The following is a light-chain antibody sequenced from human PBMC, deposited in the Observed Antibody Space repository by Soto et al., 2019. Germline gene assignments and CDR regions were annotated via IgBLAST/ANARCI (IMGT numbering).Light chain of an antibody. CDR1: SSDVGGYNY. Sequence: QSVLTQPASVSGSPGQSITISCTGTSSDVGGYNYVSWYQQHPGKAPKLMIYDVSNRPSGVSNRFSGSKSGNTASLTISGLQAEDEADYYCSSYTSSSSPLYFLGTGPKVTVL. CDR3: SSYTSSSSPLYF. CDR2: DVS. J-gene: IGLJ1*01. V-gene: IGLV2-14*01.